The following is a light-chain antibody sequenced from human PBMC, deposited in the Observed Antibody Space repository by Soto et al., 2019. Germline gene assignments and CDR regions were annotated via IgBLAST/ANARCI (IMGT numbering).Light chain of an antibody. Sequence: QSVLTQPASVSGSPGQSITISCTGTSSDVGGYNYVSWYQQHPGKAPKLMIYEVSNRPSGVSNRFSGSKSGNTASLTISGLRAEDEADYYCSSYTSSSTLPFGTGTKVTVL. V-gene: IGLV2-14*01. CDR2: EVS. J-gene: IGLJ1*01. CDR1: SSDVGGYNY. CDR3: SSYTSSSTLP.